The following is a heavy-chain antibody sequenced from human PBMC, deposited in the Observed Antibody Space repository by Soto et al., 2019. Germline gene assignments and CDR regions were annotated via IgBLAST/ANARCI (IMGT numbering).Heavy chain of an antibody. Sequence: PVGSLRLSCSGSGFIFGHYAMTWVRQAPGKGLEWISAIIGRGDSTYYADAVKGRFTISRDNSKNTLYLQMNSLRFDGTTVYYCAKALDGIDDYFYAMGVWGQGTTVTVSS. D-gene: IGHD1-1*01. J-gene: IGHJ6*02. CDR2: IIGRGDST. V-gene: IGHV3-23*01. CDR3: AKALDGIDDYFYAMGV. CDR1: GFIFGHYA.